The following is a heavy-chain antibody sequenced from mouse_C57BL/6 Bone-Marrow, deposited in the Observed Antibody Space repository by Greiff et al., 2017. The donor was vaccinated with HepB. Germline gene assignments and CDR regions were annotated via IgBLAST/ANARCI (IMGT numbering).Heavy chain of an antibody. J-gene: IGHJ3*01. D-gene: IGHD1-1*02. V-gene: IGHV14-4*01. CDR2: IDPENGDT. Sequence: VQLQQSGAELVRPGASVKLSCTASGFNIKDYYMHWVKQRPEQGLEWIGWIDPENGDTEYASKFQGKATITADTSSNTAYLQLSILTSEDTAVYYCTTGGSRFAYWGQGTLVTVSA. CDR3: TTGGSRFAY. CDR1: GFNIKDYY.